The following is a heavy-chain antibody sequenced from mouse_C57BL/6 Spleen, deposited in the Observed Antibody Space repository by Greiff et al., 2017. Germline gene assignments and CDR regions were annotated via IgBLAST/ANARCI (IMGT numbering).Heavy chain of an antibody. J-gene: IGHJ3*01. Sequence: VQLQQSGPELVKPGASVKISCKASGYTFTDYYMNWVKQSHGKSLEWIGDINPNNGGTSYNQKFKGKATLTVDKSSSTAYMELRSLTSEDSAVYYCASNWDFAYWGQGTLVTVSA. V-gene: IGHV1-26*01. CDR2: INPNNGGT. D-gene: IGHD4-1*01. CDR1: GYTFTDYY. CDR3: ASNWDFAY.